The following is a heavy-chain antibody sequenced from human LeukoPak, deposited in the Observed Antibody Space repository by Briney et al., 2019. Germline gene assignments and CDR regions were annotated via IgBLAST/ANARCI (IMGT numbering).Heavy chain of an antibody. CDR2: INPNSGGT. J-gene: IGHJ4*02. V-gene: IGHV1-2*02. D-gene: IGHD6-13*01. CDR1: GYAFTGYY. Sequence: ASVKVSCKASGYAFTGYYMHWVRQAPGQGLEWMGWINPNSGGTNYAQKFQGRVTMTRDTSISTAYMELSRLRSDDTAVYYSARAKQQLATGRTYYFDYWGQGTLVTVSS. CDR3: ARAKQQLATGRTYYFDY.